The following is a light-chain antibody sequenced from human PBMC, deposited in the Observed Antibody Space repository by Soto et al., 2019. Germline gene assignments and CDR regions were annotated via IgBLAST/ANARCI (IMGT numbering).Light chain of an antibody. CDR2: GAS. Sequence: EIVLTQSPGTLSLSPGERATLSCRASQSVSSSYLAWYQQKPGQAPRPLIYGASSRAIGIPDRFSGSGSGTDFTLTISNVQPEDVATYYCQNYYNAPETFGQGTKVDIK. CDR3: QNYYNAPET. CDR1: QSVSSSY. V-gene: IGKV3-20*01. J-gene: IGKJ1*01.